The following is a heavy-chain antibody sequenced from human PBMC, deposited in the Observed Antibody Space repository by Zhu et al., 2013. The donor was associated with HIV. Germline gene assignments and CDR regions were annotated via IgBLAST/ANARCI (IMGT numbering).Heavy chain of an antibody. CDR2: MSPNSGDT. CDR1: GYTFTSFD. CDR3: GGGGGIRSYLGGRNRYRRPSVLRGRCDS. Sequence: QVQLVQSGAEVKKPGASVKVSCKASGYTFTSFDISWVRQATGQGLEWMGWMSPNSGDTDYAEKFQGRVIMTRNTSINTAYMELSYLTSEDTAVYYCGGGGGIRSYLGGRNRYRRPSVLRGRCDS. J-gene: IGHJ5*01. D-gene: IGHD3-3*02. V-gene: IGHV1-8*01.